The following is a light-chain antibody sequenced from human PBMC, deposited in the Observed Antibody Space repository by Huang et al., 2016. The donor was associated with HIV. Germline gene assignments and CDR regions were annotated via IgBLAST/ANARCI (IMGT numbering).Light chain of an antibody. V-gene: IGKV1-39*01. J-gene: IGKJ2*01. Sequence: DIQMTQSPSSLSASVRDRVTITCRASQTISSSLNWYQQKPGKAPNLLIYAASSLQSGVPSRFSGSGSGTDFTLTISGLKPEDFASYYCQQSYSTPTFGQGTKLEIK. CDR1: QTISSS. CDR3: QQSYSTPT. CDR2: AAS.